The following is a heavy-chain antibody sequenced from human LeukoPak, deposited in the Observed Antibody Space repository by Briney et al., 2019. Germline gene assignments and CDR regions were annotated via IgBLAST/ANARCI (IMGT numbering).Heavy chain of an antibody. D-gene: IGHD3-22*01. J-gene: IGHJ4*02. V-gene: IGHV1-46*01. CDR3: ARDRPQYGSSGYYSSNQLDY. Sequence: GASVKVSCKASGYTFTGYYMHWVRQAPGQGLEWMGIINPSGGSTSYAQKFQGRVTMTRDMSTSTVYMELSSLRSEDTAVYYCARDRPQYGSSGYYSSNQLDYWGQGTLVTVSS. CDR1: GYTFTGYY. CDR2: INPSGGST.